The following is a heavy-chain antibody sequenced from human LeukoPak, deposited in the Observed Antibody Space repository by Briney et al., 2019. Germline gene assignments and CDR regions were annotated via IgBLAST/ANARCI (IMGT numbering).Heavy chain of an antibody. Sequence: SETLSLTCTVSGGSISSYYWSWIRQPPGKGLEWIGYIYYSGSTNYNPSLKSRVTISVDTSKNQFSLKLSSVTAADTAVYYCAREVLIGPHYFDYWGQGTLVTVSS. J-gene: IGHJ4*02. CDR1: GGSISSYY. V-gene: IGHV4-59*01. CDR2: IYYSGST. CDR3: AREVLIGPHYFDY. D-gene: IGHD2/OR15-2a*01.